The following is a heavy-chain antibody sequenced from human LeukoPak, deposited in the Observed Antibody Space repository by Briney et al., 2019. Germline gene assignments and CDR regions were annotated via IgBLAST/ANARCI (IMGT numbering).Heavy chain of an antibody. CDR2: IKQDGSEK. V-gene: IGHV3-7*01. CDR3: ARGVWAPFDS. Sequence: GRSLRLSCAASGFSLSNYWMNWVRQAPGKGLEWVANIKQDGSEKNYVDSVKGRFTISRDNAKNSLILQMNSLRDEDTAVYYCARGVWAPFDSWGQGTLVSVSS. CDR1: GFSLSNYW. J-gene: IGHJ4*02. D-gene: IGHD7-27*01.